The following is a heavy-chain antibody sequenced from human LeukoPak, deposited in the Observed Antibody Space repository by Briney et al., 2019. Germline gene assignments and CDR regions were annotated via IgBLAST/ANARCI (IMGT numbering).Heavy chain of an antibody. J-gene: IGHJ4*02. CDR1: GFTVSSNY. CDR3: ATHVEMATILSY. V-gene: IGHV3-66*01. D-gene: IGHD5-24*01. CDR2: IYSGGST. Sequence: GGSLRLSCAASGFTVSSNYMSWVRQAPGKGLEWVSVIYSGGSTYYADSVKGRFTISRDNSKNTLYLQMNSLRAEDTAVYYCATHVEMATILSYWGQGTLVTVSS.